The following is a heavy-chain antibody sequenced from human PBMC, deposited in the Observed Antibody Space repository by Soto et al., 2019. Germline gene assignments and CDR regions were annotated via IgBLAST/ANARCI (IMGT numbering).Heavy chain of an antibody. CDR2: ISAYNGNT. D-gene: IGHD1-26*01. V-gene: IGHV1-18*01. Sequence: QVQLVQSGAEVKKPGASVKVSCKASGYTFTSYGISWVRQAPGQGLEWMGWISAYNGNTNYAQKLQGRVTMPTDTCTSTAYMELRSLRSDDTAVYYCARDSMLMGATPLNYWGQGTLVTVSS. J-gene: IGHJ4*02. CDR1: GYTFTSYG. CDR3: ARDSMLMGATPLNY.